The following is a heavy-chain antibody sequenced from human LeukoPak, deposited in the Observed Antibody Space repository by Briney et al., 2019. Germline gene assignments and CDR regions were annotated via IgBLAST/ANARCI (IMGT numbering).Heavy chain of an antibody. Sequence: SGGSLRLSCAASGFTFSNYWMSWVRQAPGKGLEWVANIKSNGSEKYYVDSVKGRFTISRDNAKNSLYLQMNRLRAEDTAVYYCARDRYCSGYWGQGTLVTVSS. CDR1: GFTFSNYW. CDR3: ARDRYCSGY. V-gene: IGHV3-7*01. D-gene: IGHD2-15*01. CDR2: IKSNGSEK. J-gene: IGHJ4*02.